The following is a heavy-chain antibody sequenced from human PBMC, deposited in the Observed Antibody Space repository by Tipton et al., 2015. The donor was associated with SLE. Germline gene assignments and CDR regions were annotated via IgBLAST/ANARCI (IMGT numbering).Heavy chain of an antibody. D-gene: IGHD2-15*01. J-gene: IGHJ6*04. CDR2: IYNSGSA. Sequence: GLVKPSETLSLTCTVSGGSISSHYWSWIRQTAGKGLEWIGRIYNSGSAHYNPSLKSRVTISVDTSKNLFSLKLSSVTAADTAVYYCARGYCSGGSCSALLDVWGKGTTVTVSS. V-gene: IGHV4-4*07. CDR1: GGSISSHY. CDR3: ARGYCSGGSCSALLDV.